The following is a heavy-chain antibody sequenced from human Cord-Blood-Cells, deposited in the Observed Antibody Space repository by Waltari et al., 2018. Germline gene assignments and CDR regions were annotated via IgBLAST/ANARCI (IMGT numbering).Heavy chain of an antibody. CDR1: GGTFSSYA. D-gene: IGHD6-6*01. CDR2: YIPSFGTA. CDR3: ARDEGYSSSPMPLDY. Sequence: QVQLVQSGAEVKKPGSSVKVSCKASGGTFSSYAISWVRQAPGQGLEWMGGYIPSFGTANYAQKFQGRVTMTADESTSTAYMELSSLRSEDTAVYYCARDEGYSSSPMPLDYWGQGTLVTVSS. V-gene: IGHV1-69*01. J-gene: IGHJ4*02.